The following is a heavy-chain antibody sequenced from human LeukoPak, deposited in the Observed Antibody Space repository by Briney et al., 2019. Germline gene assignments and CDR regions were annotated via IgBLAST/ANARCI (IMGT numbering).Heavy chain of an antibody. J-gene: IGHJ4*02. CDR2: ISYDGSNK. CDR3: AKGTLYCSGGSCPSFDY. V-gene: IGHV3-30*18. CDR1: GFTFSSYG. Sequence: GRSLRLSCAASGFTFSSYGMHWVRQAPGKGQEWVAVISYDGSNKYYADSVKGRFTISRDNSKNTLYLQMNSLRAEDTAVYYCAKGTLYCSGGSCPSFDYWGQGTLVTVSS. D-gene: IGHD2-15*01.